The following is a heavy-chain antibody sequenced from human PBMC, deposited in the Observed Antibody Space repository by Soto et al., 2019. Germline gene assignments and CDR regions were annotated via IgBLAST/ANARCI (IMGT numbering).Heavy chain of an antibody. CDR2: IYPRDSDT. J-gene: IGHJ2*01. CDR3: ARRHSFLLMANWYFDF. CDR1: KESFTNSW. V-gene: IGHV5-51*01. Sequence: ESLRMWFPGSKESFTNSWSGWVRQLPGKGLEYMGIIYPRDSDTRYSPSFQGQVTISVDKSINTVYLQWSSLRSSDTAINYCARRHSFLLMANWYFDFWGRGTLVT. D-gene: IGHD2-8*01.